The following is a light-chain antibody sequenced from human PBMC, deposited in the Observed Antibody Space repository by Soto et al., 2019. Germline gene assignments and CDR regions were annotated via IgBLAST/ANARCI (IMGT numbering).Light chain of an antibody. CDR1: QGIGNY. V-gene: IGKV1-27*01. Sequence: DIQMTQSPSSLSASVGDRVTLACRASQGIGNYLAWFQQKPGKVPKLLIYGASTLQSGVPSRYSGSGSGTDFTLTISSLQPEDVATYYCQKYNSAPLTFGVGTKVEIK. CDR3: QKYNSAPLT. CDR2: GAS. J-gene: IGKJ4*01.